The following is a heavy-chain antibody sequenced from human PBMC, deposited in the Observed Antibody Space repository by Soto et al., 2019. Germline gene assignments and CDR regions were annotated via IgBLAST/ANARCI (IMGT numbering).Heavy chain of an antibody. V-gene: IGHV4-34*01. CDR3: ARAPGPSSTAGYYFDY. CDR1: GGSFSGYY. CDR2: INHSGST. J-gene: IGHJ4*02. Sequence: PSETLSLTCAVYGGSFSGYYWTWIRQPPGKGLEWIGEINHSGSTNYNPSLKSRVTISLDTSKNQFSLKRSSVTAADTAVYYCARAPGPSSTAGYYFDYWGQGTLVTVSS. D-gene: IGHD6-13*01.